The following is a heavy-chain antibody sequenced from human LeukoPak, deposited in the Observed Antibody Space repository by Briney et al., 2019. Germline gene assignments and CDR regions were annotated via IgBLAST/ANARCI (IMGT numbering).Heavy chain of an antibody. CDR3: ARERTTGTTAFDI. V-gene: IGHV4-31*03. J-gene: IGHJ3*02. CDR1: GGSISSGGYY. Sequence: SETLSLTCTVSGGSISSGGYYWSWIRQHPGKGLEWIGYIYYSGSTFYTPSLKSRVTISVDTSKNQFSLKLSSVTAADTAVYFCARERTTGTTAFDIWGQGTMVTVSS. D-gene: IGHD1-1*01. CDR2: IYYSGST.